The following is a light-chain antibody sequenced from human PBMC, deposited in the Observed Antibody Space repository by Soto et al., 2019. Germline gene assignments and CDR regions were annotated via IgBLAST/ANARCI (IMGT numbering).Light chain of an antibody. Sequence: QSVLTQPPSAYGTPGQRVTISCSGSSSNIGSNNVNWYQQLPGTAHKLLFYSNNPRHSGVPDRFSGSKSGNSASLAISGLQSEDEVDDYCAAWDDSLNGVVFGGGTKVTVL. CDR2: SNN. CDR1: SSNIGSNN. CDR3: AAWDDSLNGVV. V-gene: IGLV1-44*01. J-gene: IGLJ2*01.